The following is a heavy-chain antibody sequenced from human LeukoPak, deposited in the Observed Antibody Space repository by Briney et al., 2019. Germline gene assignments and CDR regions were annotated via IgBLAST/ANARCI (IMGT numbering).Heavy chain of an antibody. V-gene: IGHV3-30*18. D-gene: IGHD3-10*01. CDR3: AKMDYYGSGSSN. CDR1: GFVFRNYF. J-gene: IGHJ4*02. CDR2: ISYDGSNK. Sequence: GGSLRLSCAASGFVFRNYFMSWVRQAPGKGLEWVAVISYDGSNKYYADSVKGRFTISRDNSKNTLYLQMNSLRAEDTAVYYCAKMDYYGSGSSNWGQGTLVTVSS.